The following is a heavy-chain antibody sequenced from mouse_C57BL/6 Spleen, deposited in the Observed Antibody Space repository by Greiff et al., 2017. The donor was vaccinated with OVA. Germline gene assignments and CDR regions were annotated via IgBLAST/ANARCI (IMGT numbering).Heavy chain of an antibody. CDR2: VYPGDGDT. D-gene: IGHD1-1*01. Sequence: VQLQQSGPELVKPGASVKISCKASGYAFSSSWMNWVKQRPGKGLEWIGRVYPGDGDTNYNGKFKGKATLTADKSSSTAYMQLSSLSSEDSAVYVCASITTLDYWGQGTTLTVSS. CDR3: ASITTLDY. V-gene: IGHV1-82*01. J-gene: IGHJ2*01. CDR1: GYAFSSSW.